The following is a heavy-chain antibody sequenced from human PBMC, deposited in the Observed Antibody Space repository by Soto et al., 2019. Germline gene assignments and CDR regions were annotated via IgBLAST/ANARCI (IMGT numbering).Heavy chain of an antibody. Sequence: GGSLRLSCAASGFTFSSYWMHWVRQAPGEGLVWVADINPDGSRTKDADSVKGRFTISRDNARNTLYLRMNSLRAEDTAVYYCARANKWSYDXWGRGTLVTVSX. D-gene: IGHD2-15*01. CDR2: INPDGSRT. V-gene: IGHV3-74*03. CDR1: GFTFSSYW. J-gene: IGHJ4*02. CDR3: ARANKWSYDX.